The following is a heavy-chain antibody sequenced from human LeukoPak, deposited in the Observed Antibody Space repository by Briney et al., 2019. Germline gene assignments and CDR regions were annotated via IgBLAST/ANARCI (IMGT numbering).Heavy chain of an antibody. CDR3: AKGTTGYSSGSEYYYYGMDV. V-gene: IGHV3-30*18. CDR2: ISYDGSNK. J-gene: IGHJ6*02. Sequence: GGSLRLSRAASGFTFSSYGMHWVRQAPGKGLEWVAVISYDGSNKYYADSVKGRFTISRDNSKNTLYLQMNSLRAEDTAVYYCAKGTTGYSSGSEYYYYGMDVWGQGTTVTVSS. CDR1: GFTFSSYG. D-gene: IGHD6-19*01.